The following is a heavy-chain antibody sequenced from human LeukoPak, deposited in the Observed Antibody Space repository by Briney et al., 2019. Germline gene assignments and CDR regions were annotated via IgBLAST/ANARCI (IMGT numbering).Heavy chain of an antibody. CDR3: ARVADFWSGYKNWFDP. J-gene: IGHJ5*02. CDR1: GFTFSSYW. Sequence: PGGSLGLSCAASGFTFSSYWMSWVRQAPGKGLEWVANIKQDGSEKYYVDSVKGRFTISRDNAKNSLYLQMNSLRAEDTAVYYCARVADFWSGYKNWFDPWGQGTLVTVSS. CDR2: IKQDGSEK. V-gene: IGHV3-7*03. D-gene: IGHD3-3*01.